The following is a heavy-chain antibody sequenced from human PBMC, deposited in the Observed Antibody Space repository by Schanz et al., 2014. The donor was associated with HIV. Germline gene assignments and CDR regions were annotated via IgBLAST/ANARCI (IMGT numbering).Heavy chain of an antibody. CDR2: ISESGGRT. Sequence: VHLVESGGGVVQPGRSLRLSCAASGFNFNNYAMTWVRQAPGKGLEWVSSISESGGRTYYADSVKGRFTISRDNSKNTLYLQMKSLRPEDTAVYYCAKPEYDSSGNSQSHFDYWGQGTLVTVSS. CDR3: AKPEYDSSGNSQSHFDY. J-gene: IGHJ4*02. CDR1: GFNFNNYA. V-gene: IGHV3-23*04. D-gene: IGHD3-22*01.